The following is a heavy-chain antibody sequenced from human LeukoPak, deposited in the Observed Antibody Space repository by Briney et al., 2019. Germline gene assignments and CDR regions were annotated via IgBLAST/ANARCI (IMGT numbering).Heavy chain of an antibody. CDR1: GYTFSSYS. V-gene: IGHV3-21*01. D-gene: IGHD3-3*01. CDR2: ISSSSSYI. J-gene: IGHJ4*02. Sequence: GGSLRLSCAASGYTFSSYSMSWVRPAPGKGLEWVSSISSSSSYIYYADSVKGRFTISRDNAKNSLYLQMNSLRAEDTAVYYCARNLIYDFWIGFSAVDYWGQGTLVTVSS. CDR3: ARNLIYDFWIGFSAVDY.